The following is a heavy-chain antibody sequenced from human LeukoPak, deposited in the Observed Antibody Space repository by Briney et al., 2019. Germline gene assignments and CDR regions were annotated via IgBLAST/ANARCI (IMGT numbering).Heavy chain of an antibody. V-gene: IGHV3-13*01. J-gene: IGHJ4*01. CDR3: ARGGIQVSGIDEFDY. Sequence: GGSLRLSCAASGFTFIDYDMHWVRQVIGKGLEWVSAIGIRGDTHYSGSVKGRFTISRENAESSLYLQMNSLRAEDTAVYYCARGGIQVSGIDEFDYWGQEPWSPSP. CDR2: IGIRGDT. D-gene: IGHD6-19*01. CDR1: GFTFIDYD.